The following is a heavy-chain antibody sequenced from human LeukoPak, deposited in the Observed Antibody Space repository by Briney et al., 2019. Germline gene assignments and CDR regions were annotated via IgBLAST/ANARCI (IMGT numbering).Heavy chain of an antibody. Sequence: SETLSLTCTVSGGSISSSSYYWGWIRQPPGKGLEWIGSIYYSGSTYYNPSLKSRVTISVDTSKNQFSLKLSSVTAADTAVYYCARGGTANWFDPWGQGTLVTVSS. D-gene: IGHD6-13*01. J-gene: IGHJ5*02. CDR3: ARGGTANWFDP. CDR2: IYYSGST. CDR1: GGSISSSSYY. V-gene: IGHV4-39*07.